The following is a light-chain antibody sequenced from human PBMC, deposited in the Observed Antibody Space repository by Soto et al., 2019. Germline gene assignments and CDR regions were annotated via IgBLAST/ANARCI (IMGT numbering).Light chain of an antibody. CDR2: AAS. CDR1: QSVSSNY. Sequence: EIVLTQSPGTLYLSPGERATLSCRASQSVSSNYLAWYQQKRGQAPRLLIYAASARATGIPDRFSGSGSGTDFTLNTSRLEPEDFAVYFCQLYGSSPPRYTFGQGTKLEIK. J-gene: IGKJ2*01. CDR3: QLYGSSPPRYT. V-gene: IGKV3-20*01.